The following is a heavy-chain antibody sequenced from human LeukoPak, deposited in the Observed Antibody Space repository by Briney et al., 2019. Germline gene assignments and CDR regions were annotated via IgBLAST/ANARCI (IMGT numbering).Heavy chain of an antibody. CDR3: ARAEGLVRGWFDP. D-gene: IGHD6-19*01. Sequence: SGTLPLTCTVSGGSISSSSYYWGWIRQPPGKGLEWIGSIYYSGSTYYNPSLKSRVTISVDTSKNQFSLKLSSVTAADTAVYYCARAEGLVRGWFDPWGQGTLVTVSS. V-gene: IGHV4-39*07. CDR1: GGSISSSSYY. J-gene: IGHJ5*02. CDR2: IYYSGST.